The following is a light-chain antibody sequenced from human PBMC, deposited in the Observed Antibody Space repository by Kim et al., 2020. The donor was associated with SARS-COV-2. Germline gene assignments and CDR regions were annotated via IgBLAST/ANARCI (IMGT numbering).Light chain of an antibody. CDR3: AAWDDSPNGPV. CDR2: SNN. Sequence: ELTQPPSASGTPGQTVTISCSGSSSNIGSNSVNWYQQLPGTAPKLLIYSNNQRPSGVPDRFSASKSGTSASLAISGLHSEDEADYYCAAWDDSPNGPVFGGGTQLTV. V-gene: IGLV1-44*01. CDR1: SSNIGSNS. J-gene: IGLJ2*01.